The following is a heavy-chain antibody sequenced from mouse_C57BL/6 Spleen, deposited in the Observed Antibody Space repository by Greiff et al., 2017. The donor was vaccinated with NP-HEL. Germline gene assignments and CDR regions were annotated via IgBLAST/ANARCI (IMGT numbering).Heavy chain of an antibody. CDR3: ARDENYGSRTFDY. D-gene: IGHD1-1*01. J-gene: IGHJ2*01. Sequence: VQLKQSGPGLVKPSQSLSLTCSVTGYSITSGYYWNWIRQFPGNKLEWMGYISYDGSNNYNPSLKNRISITRDTSKNQFFLKLNSVTTEDTATYYCARDENYGSRTFDYWGQGTTLTVSS. CDR1: GYSITSGYY. CDR2: ISYDGSN. V-gene: IGHV3-6*01.